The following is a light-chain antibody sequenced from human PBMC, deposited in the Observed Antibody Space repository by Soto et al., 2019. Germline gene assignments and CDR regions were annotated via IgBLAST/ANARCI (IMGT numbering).Light chain of an antibody. CDR1: QSVSSY. J-gene: IGKJ1*01. V-gene: IGKV3-11*01. Sequence: EIVLTQSPGTLSLSPGERATLSCRASQSVSSYLAWYQQKPGQAPRLLIYDASTRATGISARFSGSGSGTVFTLTISSLEPEDFAVYYCQQRSNWPVTFGQGTKVEVK. CDR3: QQRSNWPVT. CDR2: DAS.